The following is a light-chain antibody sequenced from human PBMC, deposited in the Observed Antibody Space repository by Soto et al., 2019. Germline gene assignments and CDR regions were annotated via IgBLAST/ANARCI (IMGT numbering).Light chain of an antibody. CDR3: TSYTSSGTLV. V-gene: IGLV2-14*03. Sequence: QSALTQPASVSGSPGQSITISCTGTSSDVGGYNYVSWYLQHPGEAPKLMIYDVSDRPSGVSNRFSGSKSGNTASLTISGLQAEDEADYYCTSYTSSGTLVFGGGTKLTVL. J-gene: IGLJ2*01. CDR1: SSDVGGYNY. CDR2: DVS.